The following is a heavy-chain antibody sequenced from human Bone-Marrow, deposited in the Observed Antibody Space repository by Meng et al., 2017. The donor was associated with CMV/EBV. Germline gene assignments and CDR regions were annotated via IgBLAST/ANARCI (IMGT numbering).Heavy chain of an antibody. CDR2: IIPILGIA. J-gene: IGHJ4*02. Sequence: TFSSYTISWGLQAPGLGLEWMGRIIPILGIANYAQKFQGRVTITADKSTSTAYMELSSLRSEDTAVYYCARDPRSWGSSSSGLLFDYWGQGTLVTVSS. V-gene: IGHV1-69*04. CDR1: TFSSYT. D-gene: IGHD6-6*01. CDR3: ARDPRSWGSSSSGLLFDY.